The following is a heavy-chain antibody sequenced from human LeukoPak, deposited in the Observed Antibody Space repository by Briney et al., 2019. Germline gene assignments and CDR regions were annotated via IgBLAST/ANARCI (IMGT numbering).Heavy chain of an antibody. CDR1: GGTFSSYA. V-gene: IGHV1-69*05. CDR3: ATPGGKYGAGYYYYMDV. Sequence: ASVKVSCKASGGTFSSYAISWVRQAPGQGLEWMGGIIPIFGTANYAQKFQGRVTITTDESTSTAYMELSSLRSEDTAVYYCATPGGKYGAGYYYYMDVWGKGTTVTVPS. J-gene: IGHJ6*03. CDR2: IIPIFGTA. D-gene: IGHD3-16*01.